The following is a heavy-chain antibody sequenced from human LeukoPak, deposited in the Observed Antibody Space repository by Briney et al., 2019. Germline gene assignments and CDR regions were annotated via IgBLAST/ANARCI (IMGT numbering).Heavy chain of an antibody. CDR2: IYSGGST. CDR1: GFTFSSYS. D-gene: IGHD1-26*01. V-gene: IGHV3-66*01. J-gene: IGHJ4*02. CDR3: ARDNRDLGGSFDY. Sequence: GGSLRLSCAASGFTFSSYSMNWVRQAPGKGLEWVSVIYSGGSTYYADSVKGRFTISRDNSKNTLYLQMNSLRAEDTAVYYCARDNRDLGGSFDYWGQGTLVTVSS.